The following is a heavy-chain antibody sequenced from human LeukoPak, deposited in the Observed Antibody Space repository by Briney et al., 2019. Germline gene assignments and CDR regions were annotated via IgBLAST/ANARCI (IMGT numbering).Heavy chain of an antibody. Sequence: PGGSLRLSCAASGFMFDIYAMTWVRQAPGKGLDWVSGVSASANSTYYADAVKDRFSISRDNARNTLYLQMNSLSVDDTAVYYCARGPSCSSHSCYVIGALDIWGQGTLVTVSS. D-gene: IGHD2-2*01. CDR1: GFMFDIYA. V-gene: IGHV3-23*01. CDR3: ARGPSCSSHSCYVIGALDI. J-gene: IGHJ3*02. CDR2: VSASANST.